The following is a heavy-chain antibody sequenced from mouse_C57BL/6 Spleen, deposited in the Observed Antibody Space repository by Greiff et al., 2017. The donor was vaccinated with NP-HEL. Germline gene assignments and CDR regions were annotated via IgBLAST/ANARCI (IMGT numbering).Heavy chain of an antibody. CDR3: ARRGTVGY. V-gene: IGHV1-59*01. D-gene: IGHD3-3*01. CDR2: IDPSDSYT. J-gene: IGHJ2*01. Sequence: VQLQQPGAELVRPGTSVKLSCKASGYTFTSYWMHWVKQRPGQGLEWIGVIDPSDSYTNYNQKFKGKATLTVDTSSSTAYMQLSSLTSEDSAVYYCARRGTVGYWGQGTTLTVSS. CDR1: GYTFTSYW.